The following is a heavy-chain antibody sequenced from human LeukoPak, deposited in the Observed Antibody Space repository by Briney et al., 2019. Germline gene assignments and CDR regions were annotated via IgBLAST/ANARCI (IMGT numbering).Heavy chain of an antibody. CDR3: ASLYCSRGSCAFDV. J-gene: IGHJ5*02. D-gene: IGHD2-15*01. V-gene: IGHV3-66*01. CDR2: IYSGGTT. Sequence: GGSLRLSCAASGFTISANYMSWVRQSPGKGLEWVSLIYSGGTTDYADSVKGRFTISKDNSKNTVFLQMNSLTAEDTALYYCASLYCSRGSCAFDVWGQGTLVTVSS. CDR1: GFTISANY.